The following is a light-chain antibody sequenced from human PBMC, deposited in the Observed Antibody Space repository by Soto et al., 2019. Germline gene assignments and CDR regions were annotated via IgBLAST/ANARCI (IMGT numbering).Light chain of an antibody. CDR3: QQSYSTPYT. CDR2: AAF. V-gene: IGKV1-39*01. J-gene: IGKJ2*01. CDR1: QSISNY. Sequence: DIQMTQSPSSLSASVGDRVTITCRASQSISNYLNWYQQKPGKAPKLLIYAAFSVQSGVPSRFSGSEAGTDVILTISSLQPEDVATYYCQQSYSTPYTFGQGTKLEI.